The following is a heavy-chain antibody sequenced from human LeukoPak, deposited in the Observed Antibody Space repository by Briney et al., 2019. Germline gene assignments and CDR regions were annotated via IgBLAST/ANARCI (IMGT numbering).Heavy chain of an antibody. CDR2: IYTSGIT. V-gene: IGHV4-61*02. CDR1: GGSISSGSYY. D-gene: IGHD5-24*01. J-gene: IGHJ4*02. CDR3: ARGIAGDGYNDY. Sequence: SQTLSLTCTVSGGSISSGSYYWSWIRQPAGKGLEWIGRIYTSGITNYNPSLKSRVAIPLDTSKNQFSLKMSSVTAADTAVYSCARGIAGDGYNDYWGQGTLVTVSS.